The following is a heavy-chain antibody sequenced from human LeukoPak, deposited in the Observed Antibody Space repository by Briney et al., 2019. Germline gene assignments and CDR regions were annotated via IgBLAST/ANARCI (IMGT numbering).Heavy chain of an antibody. V-gene: IGHV3-7*01. Sequence: PGGSLRLSCVASGFTFSISWVTCVRQAPGKGLEWVANIDKHGSGKYYVDSVKGRFAISRDYASNSVFLQMDSLRAEDTSVYYCARDAGWGYYDLWGQGTPVTVSS. CDR3: ARDAGWGYYDL. CDR2: IDKHGSGK. CDR1: GFTFSISW. J-gene: IGHJ4*02. D-gene: IGHD1-26*01.